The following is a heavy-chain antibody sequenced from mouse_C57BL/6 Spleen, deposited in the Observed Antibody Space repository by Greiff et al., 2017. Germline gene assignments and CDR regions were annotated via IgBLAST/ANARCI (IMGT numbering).Heavy chain of an antibody. Sequence: VQLQESGPELVKPGASVKISCKASGYAFSSSWMNWVKQRPGKGLEWIGRIYPGDGDTNYNGKFKGKDTLTADKSSSTAYMQLSSLTSEDSAVYFCARNYGSSYYFDYWGQGTTLTVSS. CDR2: IYPGDGDT. V-gene: IGHV1-82*01. CDR1: GYAFSSSW. J-gene: IGHJ2*01. D-gene: IGHD1-1*01. CDR3: ARNYGSSYYFDY.